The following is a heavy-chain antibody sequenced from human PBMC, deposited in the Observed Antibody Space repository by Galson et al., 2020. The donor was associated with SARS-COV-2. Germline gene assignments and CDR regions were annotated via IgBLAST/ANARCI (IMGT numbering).Heavy chain of an antibody. CDR1: GGSICSGENS. CDR2: IYQCEST. CDR3: ARAPSALESPDY. Sequence: ASETLSLTCSVSGGSICSGENSWSWIRQPQGEGLEWIGYIYQCESTYYKPSLKSRVTMSVDWSKNHFSLNLISVTAADTAVYYCARAPSALESPDYWGQGILVTVSS. J-gene: IGHJ4*02. V-gene: IGHV4-30-2*01.